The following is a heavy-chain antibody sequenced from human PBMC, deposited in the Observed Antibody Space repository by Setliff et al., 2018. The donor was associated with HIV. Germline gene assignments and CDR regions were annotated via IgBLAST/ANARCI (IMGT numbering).Heavy chain of an antibody. CDR2: IAYSGTTMYT. J-gene: IGHJ4*02. CDR1: GGSLTGYH. CDR3: ARGPPFAY. V-gene: IGHV4-59*12. Sequence: SETLSLTCTVSGGSLTGYHWSWIRQSAGKELEWIADIAYSGTTMYTNYNTSLESRVIVSEDTSRDQFFLKLTSVTADDTAIYYCARGPPFAYWGQVLLVTAPQ.